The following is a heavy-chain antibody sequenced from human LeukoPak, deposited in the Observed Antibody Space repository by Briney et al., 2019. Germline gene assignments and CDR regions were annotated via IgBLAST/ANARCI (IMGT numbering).Heavy chain of an antibody. D-gene: IGHD3-10*01. CDR3: ARCGGGYYGPVDF. V-gene: IGHV5-10-1*01. Sequence: GESLKISCQGSGYTFTTYWITWVRQMPGKGLEWMGRIDPSDSFTNYSPSFEGHVTISADKSINTAYLQWSSLKASDTAIYYCARCGGGYYGPVDFWGQGTLVTVSS. CDR1: GYTFTTYW. CDR2: IDPSDSFT. J-gene: IGHJ4*02.